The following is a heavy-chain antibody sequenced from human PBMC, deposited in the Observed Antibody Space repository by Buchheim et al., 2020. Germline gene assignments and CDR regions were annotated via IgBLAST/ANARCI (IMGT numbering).Heavy chain of an antibody. D-gene: IGHD2-2*01. J-gene: IGHJ6*02. CDR3: ARAREYQLLRSGMDV. CDR2: IWYDGSNK. CDR1: GFTFSSYG. Sequence: QVQLVESGGGVVQPGRSLRLSCAASGFTFSSYGMHWVRQAPGKGLEWVAVIWYDGSNKYYADSVKGRFTISRDNSKNTRYPQMNSLRAEDTAVYYCARAREYQLLRSGMDVWGQGTT. V-gene: IGHV3-33*01.